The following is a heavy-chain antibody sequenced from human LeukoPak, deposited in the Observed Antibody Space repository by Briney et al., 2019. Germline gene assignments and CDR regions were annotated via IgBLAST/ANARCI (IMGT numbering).Heavy chain of an antibody. CDR3: ASAAAYIAALDY. J-gene: IGHJ4*02. CDR1: GGSISSSSYY. CDR2: IYYSGST. D-gene: IGHD2-15*01. Sequence: PSETLSLTCTVSGGSISSSSYYWGWIRQPPGKGLEWIGSIYYSGSTYYNPSLESRVTISVDTSKNQFSLNLRSVTAADTAVYYCASAAAYIAALDYWGQGTLVTVSS. V-gene: IGHV4-39*07.